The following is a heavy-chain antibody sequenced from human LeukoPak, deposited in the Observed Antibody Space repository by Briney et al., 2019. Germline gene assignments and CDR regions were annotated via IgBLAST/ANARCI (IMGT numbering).Heavy chain of an antibody. Sequence: GGSLRLSCAASGFTFSNYGMHWVRQAPGKGLEWVAVISYDGSNKYYADSVKGRFTISRDNSKNTLYLQMNSLTAEDTAVYYCAKDGLRNRCSGSYCGYWGQGTLVTVSS. CDR3: AKDGLRNRCSGSYCGY. V-gene: IGHV3-30*18. CDR1: GFTFSNYG. D-gene: IGHD1-26*01. CDR2: ISYDGSNK. J-gene: IGHJ4*02.